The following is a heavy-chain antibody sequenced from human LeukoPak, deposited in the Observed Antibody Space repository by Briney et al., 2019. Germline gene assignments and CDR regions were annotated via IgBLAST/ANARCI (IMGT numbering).Heavy chain of an antibody. D-gene: IGHD3-3*01. J-gene: IGHJ6*03. CDR1: GFTFSSYA. Sequence: GGSLRLSCAASGFTFSSYAMSWVRQAPGKGLEWVSAISGSGSSTYYADSVKGRFTISRDNAKNSLYLQMNSLRAEDTAVYYCARCYDFWGYMDVWGKGTTVTVSS. CDR3: ARCYDFWGYMDV. V-gene: IGHV3-23*01. CDR2: ISGSGSST.